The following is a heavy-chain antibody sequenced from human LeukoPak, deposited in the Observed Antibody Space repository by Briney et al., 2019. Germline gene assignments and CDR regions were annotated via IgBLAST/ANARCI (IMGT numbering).Heavy chain of an antibody. CDR1: GYTFTSYG. J-gene: IGHJ4*02. CDR2: ISAYNGNT. D-gene: IGHD1-1*01. CDR3: ARAPGLEPVTRVDY. V-gene: IGHV1-18*01. Sequence: GASVKVSCKASGYTFTSYGISWVRQPPGQGLEWMGWISAYNGNTNYAQKLQGRVTMTTDTSTSTAYMELRSLRSDDTAVYYCARAPGLEPVTRVDYWGQGTLVTVSS.